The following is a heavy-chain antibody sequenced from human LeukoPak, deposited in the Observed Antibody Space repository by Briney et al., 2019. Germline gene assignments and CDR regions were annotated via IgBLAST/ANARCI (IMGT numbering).Heavy chain of an antibody. CDR1: GGSFTFTSHA. CDR3: AGFFYDNSGDAFDL. J-gene: IGHJ3*01. V-gene: IGHV1-69*13. Sequence: SVKVSCKASGGSFTFTSHAISWVRQAPGQGLEWMGGLIPIYGSANYAQKFQGRVTITSDESTRTVYMERSSLRPEDSAVYYCAGFFYDNSGDAFDLWGQGTMVTVSS. D-gene: IGHD3-22*01. CDR2: LIPIYGSA.